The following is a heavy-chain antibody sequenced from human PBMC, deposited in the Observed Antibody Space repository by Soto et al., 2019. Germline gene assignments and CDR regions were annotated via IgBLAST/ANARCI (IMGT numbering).Heavy chain of an antibody. J-gene: IGHJ6*02. V-gene: IGHV1-69*13. CDR1: GGTFSSYA. D-gene: IGHD6-13*01. CDR3: ARIIAAAGTYYYGMDV. Sequence: ASVKVSCKASGGTFSSYAISWVRQAPGQGLEWMGGIIPIFGTANYARKFQGRVTITADESTSTAYMELSSLRSEDTAVYYCARIIAAAGTYYYGMDVWGQGTTVTVSS. CDR2: IIPIFGTA.